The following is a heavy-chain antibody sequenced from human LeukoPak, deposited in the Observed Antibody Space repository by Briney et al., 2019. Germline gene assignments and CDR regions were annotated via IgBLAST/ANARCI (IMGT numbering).Heavy chain of an antibody. Sequence: GGSLRLSCAASGFAFSSYATSWVRQAPGKGLEWVSAISGSGGSTYYADSVKGRFTISRDNSKNTLYLQMNSLRAEDTAVYCCAKGAVAGNQKPGGYWGQGTLVTVSS. CDR1: GFAFSSYA. D-gene: IGHD6-19*01. CDR2: ISGSGGST. CDR3: AKGAVAGNQKPGGY. J-gene: IGHJ4*02. V-gene: IGHV3-23*01.